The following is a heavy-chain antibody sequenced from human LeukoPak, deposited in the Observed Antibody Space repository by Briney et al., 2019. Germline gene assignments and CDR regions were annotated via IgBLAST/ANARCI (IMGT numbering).Heavy chain of an antibody. Sequence: SETLSLTCTVSGGSISSSSYYWGWIRQPPGKGLEWIGSIKYSGSTYYNPSLKSRVTISIDTSKNQFSLKLRSVTAADTAVYYCARIPEFYYNSSGYPLRVNCSDPWGQGTLVTVSS. J-gene: IGHJ5*02. V-gene: IGHV4-39*07. CDR3: ARIPEFYYNSSGYPLRVNCSDP. CDR2: IKYSGST. CDR1: GGSISSSSYY. D-gene: IGHD3-22*01.